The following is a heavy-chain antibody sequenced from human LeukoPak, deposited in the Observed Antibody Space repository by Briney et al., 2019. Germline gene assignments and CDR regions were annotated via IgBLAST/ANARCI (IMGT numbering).Heavy chain of an antibody. J-gene: IGHJ3*02. CDR1: GYTLTNYD. V-gene: IGHV1-8*01. Sequence: ASVKVSFMASGYTLTNYDSNWVRQATGQGLEGMGWMNPNDGNTGYAQKFQGRVTMTSETSTSTAYMELRSLRSDDTAVYYCARAEQSQNYYDDPSDAFDIWGHGKMVTVSS. D-gene: IGHD3-22*01. CDR2: MNPNDGNT. CDR3: ARAEQSQNYYDDPSDAFDI.